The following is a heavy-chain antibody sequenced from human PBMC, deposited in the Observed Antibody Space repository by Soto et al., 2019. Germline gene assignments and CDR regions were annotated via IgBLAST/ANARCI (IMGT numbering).Heavy chain of an antibody. J-gene: IGHJ5*02. D-gene: IGHD3-3*01. Sequence: SETLSLTCAVHGGSLSGYYWSWIRQPPGKGLEWIGEIDQSGSTNYNPSLKSRVTISIDTSKNQLSLKLSSVTAADTAVYYCARGSTFYDLCRFDPWGQGTLVTVS. V-gene: IGHV4-34*01. CDR3: ARGSTFYDLCRFDP. CDR2: IDQSGST. CDR1: GGSLSGYY.